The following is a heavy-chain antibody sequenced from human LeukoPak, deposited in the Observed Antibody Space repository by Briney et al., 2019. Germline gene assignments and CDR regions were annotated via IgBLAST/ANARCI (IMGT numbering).Heavy chain of an antibody. D-gene: IGHD6-13*01. J-gene: IGHJ4*02. CDR3: AKDRGRYSSSWNYFDY. CDR1: GFTFSSYA. V-gene: IGHV3-23*01. Sequence: GGSLRLSCAASGFTFSSYAMSWVRQAPGKGLEWVSAISGSDGSTYYADSVKGRFTISRDNSKNTLYLQMNSLRAEDTAVYYCAKDRGRYSSSWNYFDYWGQGTLVTVSS. CDR2: ISGSDGST.